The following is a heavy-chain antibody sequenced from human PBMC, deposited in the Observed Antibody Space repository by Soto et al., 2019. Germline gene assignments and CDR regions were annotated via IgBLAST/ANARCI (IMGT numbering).Heavy chain of an antibody. Sequence: GGSLRLSCAASGFTFSSYAMSWVRQAPGKGLERVSAISGSGGSTSYADSVKGRFTISRDNSKNSLYLQMNSLRAEDWAVYYCAREGVTAASDYYGMDVWGKGTTGTVSS. CDR3: AREGVTAASDYYGMDV. CDR2: ISGSGGST. J-gene: IGHJ6*04. V-gene: IGHV3-23*01. CDR1: GFTFSSYA. D-gene: IGHD2-2*01.